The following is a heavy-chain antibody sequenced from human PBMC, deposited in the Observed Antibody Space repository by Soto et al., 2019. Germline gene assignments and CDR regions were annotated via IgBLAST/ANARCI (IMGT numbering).Heavy chain of an antibody. Sequence: SGGSLRLSCAASGFAFRSYGMHWARQAPGKGLECMAVISYDGSDKFHADSAKGRFTISRDNSKNTLYLPMNSLRAEDSAVYYSAPGYGDYALHNWGQGTLDTVSS. CDR3: APGYGDYALHN. CDR1: GFAFRSYG. D-gene: IGHD4-17*01. V-gene: IGHV3-30*03. CDR2: ISYDGSDK. J-gene: IGHJ4*02.